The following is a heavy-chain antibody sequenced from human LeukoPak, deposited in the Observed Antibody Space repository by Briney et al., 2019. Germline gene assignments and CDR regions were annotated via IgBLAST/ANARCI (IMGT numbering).Heavy chain of an antibody. CDR2: INWNGGST. J-gene: IGHJ4*02. D-gene: IGHD3-16*02. CDR1: GFTFDDYG. Sequence: GGSLRLSCAASGFTFDDYGMSWVRQAPGKGLEWVSGINWNGGSTGYADSAKGRFTISRDNAKNSLYLQMNSLRAEDTALYYCARVQGDVWGSYRLFDYWGQGTLVTVSS. CDR3: ARVQGDVWGSYRLFDY. V-gene: IGHV3-20*04.